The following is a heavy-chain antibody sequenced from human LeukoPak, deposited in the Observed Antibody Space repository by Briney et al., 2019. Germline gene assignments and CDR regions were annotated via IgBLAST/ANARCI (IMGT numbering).Heavy chain of an antibody. V-gene: IGHV3-9*03. CDR3: AKDSSGDHKYFQH. CDR1: GFTFDDYA. D-gene: IGHD4-17*01. Sequence: GGSLRLPCAASGFTFDDYAMHWVRQAPGKGLEWVSGISWNSGSIDYADSVKGRFTISRDNAKNSLYLQMNSLRAEDMALYYCAKDSSGDHKYFQHWGQGTLVTVSS. J-gene: IGHJ1*01. CDR2: ISWNSGSI.